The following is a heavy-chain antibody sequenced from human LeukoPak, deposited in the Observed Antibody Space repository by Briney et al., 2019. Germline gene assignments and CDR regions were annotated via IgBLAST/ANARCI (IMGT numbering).Heavy chain of an antibody. CDR3: ARHHVALWFGEFQYNWFDP. J-gene: IGHJ5*02. V-gene: IGHV4-38-2*01. CDR2: IYHSGST. CDR1: GYSISSGYY. Sequence: SETLSLTCAVSGYSISSGYYWGWIRQPPGKGLEWIGSIYHSGSTYYNPSLKSRVTISVDTSKNQFPLKLSSVTAADTAVYYCARHHVALWFGEFQYNWFDPWGQGTLVTVSS. D-gene: IGHD3-10*01.